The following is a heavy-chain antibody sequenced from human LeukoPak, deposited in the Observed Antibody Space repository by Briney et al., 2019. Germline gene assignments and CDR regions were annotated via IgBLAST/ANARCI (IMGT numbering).Heavy chain of an antibody. Sequence: QSGGSLRLSCAASGFTFSSYAMHWVRQAPGKGLEWVAVLSDDGSSKYHADSVKGRFTISRDNSKNTLYLQMNSLRAEDTAVYYCARDSRRIRRKVDYYYYYMDVWGKGTTVTASS. CDR2: LSDDGSSK. J-gene: IGHJ6*03. CDR3: ARDSRRIRRKVDYYYYYMDV. D-gene: IGHD5-18*01. CDR1: GFTFSSYA. V-gene: IGHV3-30*04.